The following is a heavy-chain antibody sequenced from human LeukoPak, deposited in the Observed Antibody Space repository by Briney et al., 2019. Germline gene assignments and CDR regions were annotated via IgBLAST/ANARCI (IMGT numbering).Heavy chain of an antibody. CDR1: GFTFSSYG. V-gene: IGHV3-23*01. J-gene: IGHJ5*02. Sequence: GGSLRLSSAASGFTFSSYGMSWVRQAPGKGLEWVSAISGSGGSTYYADSAKGRFTISRDNSKNTLYLQMNSLRAEDTAVYYCAKAPDVSGSGPWFDPWGQGTLVTVSS. D-gene: IGHD3-16*01. CDR2: ISGSGGST. CDR3: AKAPDVSGSGPWFDP.